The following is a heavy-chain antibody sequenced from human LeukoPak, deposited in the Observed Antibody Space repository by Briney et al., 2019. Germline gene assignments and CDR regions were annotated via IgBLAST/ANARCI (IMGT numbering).Heavy chain of an antibody. CDR3: AKRSPQGFFDY. CDR1: GFTFSSSV. J-gene: IGHJ4*02. Sequence: GGSLRLSCVASGFTFSSSVMSWVRQAPGKGLEWVSTTSGSTGNTYYADSVKGRFTISRDNSKNTIYLQVNSLRAEDTAVYYCAKRSPQGFFDYWGQGTLVTVPS. V-gene: IGHV3-23*01. CDR2: TSGSTGNT.